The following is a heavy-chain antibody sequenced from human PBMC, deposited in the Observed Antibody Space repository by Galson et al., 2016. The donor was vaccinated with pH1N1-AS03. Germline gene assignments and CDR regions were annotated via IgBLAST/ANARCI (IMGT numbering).Heavy chain of an antibody. V-gene: IGHV3-30*18. CDR2: ISYDGSNK. CDR3: AKDPASGEVWDILGALNWFDP. CDR1: GFTFSSYG. J-gene: IGHJ5*02. Sequence: SLRLSCAASGFTFSSYGMHWVRQAPGKGLEWVAVISYDGSNKYYADSVKGRFTISRDNSKNTLYLQMNSLRAEDTAVYYCAKDPASGEVWDILGALNWFDPWGREPWSPSPQ. D-gene: IGHD1-26*01.